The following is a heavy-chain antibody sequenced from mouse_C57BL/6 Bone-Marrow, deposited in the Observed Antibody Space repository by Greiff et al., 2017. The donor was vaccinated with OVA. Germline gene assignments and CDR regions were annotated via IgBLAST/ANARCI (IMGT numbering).Heavy chain of an antibody. J-gene: IGHJ1*03. D-gene: IGHD1-1*01. CDR2: ISNGGGST. CDR3: ARQTVVAGYFDV. V-gene: IGHV5-12*01. Sequence: EVKLMESGGGLVQPGGSLKLSCAASGFTFSDYYMYWVRQTPEKRLEWVAYISNGGGSTYYPDTVKGRFTISRDNAKNTLYLQMSRLKSEDTAMYYCARQTVVAGYFDVWGTGTTVTVSS. CDR1: GFTFSDYY.